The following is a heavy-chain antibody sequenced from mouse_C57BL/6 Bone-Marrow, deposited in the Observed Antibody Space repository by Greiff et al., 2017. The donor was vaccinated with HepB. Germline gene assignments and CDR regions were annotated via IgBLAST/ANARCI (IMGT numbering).Heavy chain of an antibody. CDR2: LSSGNSTI. CDR3: ARRDNWDRGFDY. CDR1: GFTFSDYG. V-gene: IGHV5-17*01. J-gene: IGHJ2*01. Sequence: EVHLLESGGGLVKPGGSLKLSCAASGFTFSDYGMHWVRQAPEKGLEWFAYLSSGNSTIYYTDTVKGRFTIARDNAKNTLCLQTTSLRSEDTAMYYCARRDNWDRGFDYWGQGTTLTVSS. D-gene: IGHD4-1*01.